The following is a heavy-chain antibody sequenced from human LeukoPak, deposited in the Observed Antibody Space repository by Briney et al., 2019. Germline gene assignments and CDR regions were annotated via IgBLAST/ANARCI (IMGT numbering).Heavy chain of an antibody. V-gene: IGHV1-2*02. CDR1: GYTFTGYY. CDR2: INPNNGGT. CDR3: ARDLGGYSGYRASCDY. J-gene: IGHJ4*02. Sequence: ASVKVSCKTSGYTFTGYYLHWVRQAPGQGLEWMGWINPNNGGTNYAQKFQGRVTMTGDTSISAAYMELTRLRSDDTAVYYCARDLGGYSGYRASCDYWGQGTLVTVSS. D-gene: IGHD5-12*01.